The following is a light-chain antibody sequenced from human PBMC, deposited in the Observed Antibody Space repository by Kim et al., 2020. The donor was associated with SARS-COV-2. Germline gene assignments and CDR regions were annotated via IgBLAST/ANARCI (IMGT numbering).Light chain of an antibody. CDR2: WAS. J-gene: IGKJ1*01. CDR1: QSVLYSSNNKNY. V-gene: IGKV4-1*01. CDR3: QQYYTTPWT. Sequence: ATINCKYSQSVLYSSNNKNYLAWYQLRPGQPPKLLIYWASTRESGVPNRFSGSGSGTDFTLTISTLQAEDVAVYYCQQYYTTPWTFGQGTKVDIK.